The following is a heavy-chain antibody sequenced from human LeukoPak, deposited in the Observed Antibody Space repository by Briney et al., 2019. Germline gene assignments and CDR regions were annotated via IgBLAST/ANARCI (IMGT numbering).Heavy chain of an antibody. CDR2: ISSSSSYI. Sequence: GGSLRLSCAASGFTFSSYSMNWVRQAPGKGLEWVSSISSSSSYIYYADSVKGRFTISRDNAKNSLYLQMNSLRAEDTAVYYCARDPDYYDSSDSIYWGQGTLVTVSS. J-gene: IGHJ4*02. D-gene: IGHD3-22*01. CDR1: GFTFSSYS. CDR3: ARDPDYYDSSDSIY. V-gene: IGHV3-21*01.